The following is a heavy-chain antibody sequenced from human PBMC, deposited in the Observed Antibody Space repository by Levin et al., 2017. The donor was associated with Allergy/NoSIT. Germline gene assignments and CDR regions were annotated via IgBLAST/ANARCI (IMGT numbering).Heavy chain of an antibody. CDR2: INWNGGST. Sequence: GESLKISCAASGFTFDGFGMSWVRQAPGKGLEWVSGINWNGGSTGYADSVKGRFTISRDNAKNSLYLQMNSLRAEDTALYYCARGRGVCSGGSCYVDYWGQGTVVTVSS. J-gene: IGHJ4*02. V-gene: IGHV3-20*04. CDR1: GFTFDGFG. D-gene: IGHD2-15*01. CDR3: ARGRGVCSGGSCYVDY.